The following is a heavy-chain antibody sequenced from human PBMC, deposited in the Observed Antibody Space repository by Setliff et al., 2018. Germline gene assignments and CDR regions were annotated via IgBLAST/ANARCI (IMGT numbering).Heavy chain of an antibody. CDR1: GGSISRGSDD. D-gene: IGHD5-18*01. V-gene: IGHV4-61*02. Sequence: SETLSLTCTVSGGSISRGSDDWSWIRQPAGKGLEWIGRIYTSGSTNYNPSLKSRVTISVDTSKNQFSLKLSSVTAADTAVYYCARGGYSYGLGGFPLDYWGQGTLVTVSS. CDR2: IYTSGST. J-gene: IGHJ4*02. CDR3: ARGGYSYGLGGFPLDY.